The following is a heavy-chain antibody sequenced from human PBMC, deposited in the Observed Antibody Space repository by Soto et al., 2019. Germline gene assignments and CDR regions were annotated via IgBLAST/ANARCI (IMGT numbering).Heavy chain of an antibody. V-gene: IGHV4-34*01. J-gene: IGHJ5*02. Sequence: PSETLSLTCAVYGGSFSGYYWSWIRQPPGKGLEWIGEINHSGSTNYNPSLKSRVTISVDTSKNQFSLKLSSVTAADTAVYYCARAPPYIVATIRPDKNWFDPGGQETRVTVSS. CDR1: GGSFSGYY. CDR3: ARAPPYIVATIRPDKNWFDP. CDR2: INHSGST. D-gene: IGHD5-12*01.